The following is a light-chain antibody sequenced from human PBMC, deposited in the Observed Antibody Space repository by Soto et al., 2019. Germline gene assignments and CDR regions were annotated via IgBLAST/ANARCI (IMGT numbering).Light chain of an antibody. J-gene: IGLJ3*02. CDR1: SSNIGSNY. CDR3: AAWDDRLSGWV. V-gene: IGLV1-47*01. Sequence: QSVLTQPPSASGTPGQRVTISCSGSSSNIGSNYVYWYQQLPGTAPKLLIYRNNQRPSGVPDRFSCSKSGTSASLAISGLRSEDEADYYCAAWDDRLSGWVFGGGTKLTVL. CDR2: RNN.